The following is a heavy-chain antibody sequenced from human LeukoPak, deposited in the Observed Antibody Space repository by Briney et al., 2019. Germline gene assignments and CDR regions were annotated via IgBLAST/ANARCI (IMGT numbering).Heavy chain of an antibody. CDR2: IYSGGST. CDR3: ATYRQVLLPFES. Sequence: GGSLRLSCAASGFTVSSNYMSWVRQAPGKGLEWVSIIYSGGSTFYADSVKGRFTISRDNSKSTLSLQMNSLRAEDTAIYYCATYRQVLLPFESWGQGTLVTVSS. J-gene: IGHJ4*02. D-gene: IGHD2-8*02. CDR1: GFTVSSNY. V-gene: IGHV3-53*01.